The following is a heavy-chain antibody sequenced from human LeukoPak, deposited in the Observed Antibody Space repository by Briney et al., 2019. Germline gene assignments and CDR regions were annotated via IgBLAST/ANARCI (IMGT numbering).Heavy chain of an antibody. D-gene: IGHD6-19*01. V-gene: IGHV1-46*01. CDR1: GYTFTSYY. CDR3: ARDREHSSGWTAFDY. CDR2: INPSSSST. Sequence: GASVKVSCKASGYTFTSYYIHWVRQAPGQGLEWMGIINPSSSSTSYAQKFQGSVTLTRDTSTSTAYMELSSLRSEDTAVYYCARDREHSSGWTAFDYWGQGTLVTVSS. J-gene: IGHJ4*02.